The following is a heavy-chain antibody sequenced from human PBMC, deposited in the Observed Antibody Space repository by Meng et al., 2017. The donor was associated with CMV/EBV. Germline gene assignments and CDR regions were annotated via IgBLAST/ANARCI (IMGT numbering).Heavy chain of an antibody. Sequence: GGPLRLSCAASGFTFSDHYMDWVRQAPGKGLEWVGRTRNKANSYTTEYAASVKGRFTISRDDSKKSLYLQMNSLKTEDTAVYYCARSGGSYAPLDYWGQGTLVTVSS. CDR1: GFTFSDHY. J-gene: IGHJ4*02. CDR2: TRNKANSYTT. D-gene: IGHD1-26*01. V-gene: IGHV3-72*01. CDR3: ARSGGSYAPLDY.